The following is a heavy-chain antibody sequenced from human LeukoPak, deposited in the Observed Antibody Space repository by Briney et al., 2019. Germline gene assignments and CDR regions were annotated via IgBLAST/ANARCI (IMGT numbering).Heavy chain of an antibody. V-gene: IGHV4-39*01. D-gene: IGHD3/OR15-3a*01. CDR2: IYYSGST. CDR3: ASRFMGTGYIVH. CDR1: GGSISSSSYY. J-gene: IGHJ4*02. Sequence: SETLSLTCTVSGGSISSSSYYWGWIRQPPGKGLEWIVSIYYSGSTYYNPSLKSRVTISVDTSKNQFSLKLSSVTAADTAVYYCASRFMGTGYIVHWGQGALVTVSS.